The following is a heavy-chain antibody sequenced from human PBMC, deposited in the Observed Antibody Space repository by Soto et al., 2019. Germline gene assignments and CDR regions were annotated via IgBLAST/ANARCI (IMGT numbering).Heavy chain of an antibody. Sequence: GGSLRLSCAASGFTFSSYSMNWVRQAPGKGLEWVSSISSSSSYIYYADSVKGRFTISRDNAKSLVSLKLSSATATDTVVYFCARGRDYTWTLGGQGTQVTVSS. CDR3: ARGRDYTWTL. V-gene: IGHV3-21*01. CDR1: GFTFSSYS. D-gene: IGHD3-16*01. CDR2: ISSSSSYI. J-gene: IGHJ4*02.